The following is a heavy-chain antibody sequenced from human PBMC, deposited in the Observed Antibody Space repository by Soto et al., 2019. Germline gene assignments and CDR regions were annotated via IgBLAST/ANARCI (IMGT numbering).Heavy chain of an antibody. D-gene: IGHD3-10*01. CDR1: GVTLTSYA. J-gene: IGHJ4*02. CDR2: ISKSGDST. V-gene: IGHV3-23*01. CDR3: AKGSFGFDY. Sequence: GGSLRLSCAASGVTLTSYAMTWVRQVPGEGLQWVSSISKSGDSTYYADSVKGRFTTSRDNSKNTPYLQMNSLRAEDTAIYYCAKGSFGFDYWGQGTLVTVSS.